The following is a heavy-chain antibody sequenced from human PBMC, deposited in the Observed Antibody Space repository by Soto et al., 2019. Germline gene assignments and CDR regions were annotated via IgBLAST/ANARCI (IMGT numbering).Heavy chain of an antibody. CDR1: GGSISGSY. CDR3: ARSVAVPGAHIDY. J-gene: IGHJ4*02. CDR2: VYYTGST. Sequence: QVQLQESGPGLVKPPETLSLTCSVSGGSISGSYWSWIRQSPGKGLEWLGYVYYTGSTNYSPSLRSRVSISVDTSKNEFSLRLSSVTAADTAVYFCARSVAVPGAHIDYWGQGTQVTVSS. D-gene: IGHD6-19*01. V-gene: IGHV4-59*01.